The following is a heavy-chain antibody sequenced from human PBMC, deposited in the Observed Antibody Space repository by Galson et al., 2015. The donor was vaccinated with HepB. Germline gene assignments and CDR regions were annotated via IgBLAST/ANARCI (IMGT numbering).Heavy chain of an antibody. Sequence: SLRLSCAASGFIFNDYGMHWVRQAPGKGLEWVAGLSWDGGKKDYADSVKGRFTISRDNAKNSLYLQMNSLRAEDTAVYYCAKRGNDYFGYADIDDWGQGTLVTVSS. CDR2: LSWDGGKK. J-gene: IGHJ4*02. CDR3: AKRGNDYFGYADIDD. D-gene: IGHD1-1*01. CDR1: GFIFNDYG. V-gene: IGHV3-9*01.